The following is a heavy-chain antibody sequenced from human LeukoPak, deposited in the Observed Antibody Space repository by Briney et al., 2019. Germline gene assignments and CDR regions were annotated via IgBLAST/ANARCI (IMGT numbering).Heavy chain of an antibody. J-gene: IGHJ5*02. CDR3: ARDKASGLRYFDWLTDP. CDR1: GFTFSSYA. V-gene: IGHV3-64*01. Sequence: GGSLRLSCAASGFTFSSYAMHWVRQAPGKGLEYVSAISSNGGSTYYANSVKGRFTISRDNSKNTLYLQMGSLRAEDMAVYYCARDKASGLRYFDWLTDPWGQGTLVTVSS. CDR2: ISSNGGST. D-gene: IGHD3-9*01.